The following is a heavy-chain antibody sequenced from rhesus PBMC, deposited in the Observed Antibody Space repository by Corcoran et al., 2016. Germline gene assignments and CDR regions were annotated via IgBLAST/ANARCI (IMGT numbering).Heavy chain of an antibody. V-gene: IGHV3S42*01. CDR1: GFTFSAYW. CDR3: ATLGYIPDV. J-gene: IGHJ5-2*02. Sequence: EVQLVESGGGLAKPGGSLRLSCAASGFTFSAYWMNWVRTTPGKGLEWVSSINSGGITTYYADSVKGRFTISRDNSNNTLSLQMNSLRVEDAAVYYCATLGYIPDVWGRGVLVTVSS. D-gene: IGHD6-13*01. CDR2: INSGGITT.